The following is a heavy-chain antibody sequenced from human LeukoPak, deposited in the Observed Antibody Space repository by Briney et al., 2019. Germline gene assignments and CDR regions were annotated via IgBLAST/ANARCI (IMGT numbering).Heavy chain of an antibody. CDR2: ISKSGSNI. CDR3: ASLHHLPRGGVPVTIS. D-gene: IGHD6-19*01. V-gene: IGHV3-48*02. Sequence: PGGSLRLSCAASGFSFSGYSMNWVRQAPGKGLEWVSFISKSGSNIYYADSVRDRFTISRDNDGNSLYLQMNSLRDEDTALYYCASLHHLPRGGVPVTISWGQGTLVTVSS. J-gene: IGHJ5*02. CDR1: GFSFSGYS.